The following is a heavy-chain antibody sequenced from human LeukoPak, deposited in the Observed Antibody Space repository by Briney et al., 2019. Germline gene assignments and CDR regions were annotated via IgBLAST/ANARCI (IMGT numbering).Heavy chain of an antibody. J-gene: IGHJ5*02. D-gene: IGHD2-15*01. CDR2: INPNSGGT. CDR3: ARDHCSGGSCYHFDP. CDR1: GYTFTGYY. Sequence: VSVKVSCKASGYTFTGYYMHWVRQAPGQGLEWMGWINPNSGGTNYAQKFQGRVTMTRDTSISTAYMELSRLRSDDTAVYYCARDHCSGGSCYHFDPWGQGTLVTVSS. V-gene: IGHV1-2*02.